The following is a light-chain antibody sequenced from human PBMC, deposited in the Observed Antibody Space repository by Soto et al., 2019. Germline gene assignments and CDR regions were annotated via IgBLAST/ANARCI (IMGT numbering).Light chain of an antibody. CDR3: QQYGSSGYT. J-gene: IGKJ2*01. CDR1: QSVSSSY. Sequence: EIVLTQSPGTLSLSPGERASLSCRDSQSVSSSYLAWYQQKPGQAPRLLIYGASSRATGIPDRFSGTLTISRLEPEDFAVYYCQQYGSSGYTFGQGTKLEIK. CDR2: GAS. V-gene: IGKV3-20*01.